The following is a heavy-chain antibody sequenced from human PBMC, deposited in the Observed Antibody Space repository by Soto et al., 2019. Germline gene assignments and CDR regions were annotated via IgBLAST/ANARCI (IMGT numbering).Heavy chain of an antibody. CDR3: ARRRYCGADCYKNYYFGMDV. CDR1: GGSFSSYT. J-gene: IGHJ6*02. V-gene: IGHV1-69*02. CDR2: IIPVLTIT. D-gene: IGHD2-21*02. Sequence: QAQLVQSGAEVKKPGSSVRLSCSTSGGSFSSYTLNWVRQAPGQGLEWLGRIIPVLTITDYAQKFRGRLTIXAXKXXNTAYMELTSLRSDDTAVYYCARRRYCGADCYKNYYFGMDVWGQGTTVTVSS.